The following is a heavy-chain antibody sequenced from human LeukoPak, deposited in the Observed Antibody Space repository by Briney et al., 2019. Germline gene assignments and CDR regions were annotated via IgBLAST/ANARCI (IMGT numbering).Heavy chain of an antibody. CDR3: ARQGQISAFDI. Sequence: SETLSLTCAVYGASFRNYYWSWIRQTPGKGLEWIGEIDHSGTTNYNPSLKSRVTISLDTSKNQFSLKVTSVTAADTAVYYCARQGQISAFDIWGQGNLVTVSS. D-gene: IGHD3-16*02. J-gene: IGHJ4*02. CDR2: IDHSGTT. V-gene: IGHV4-34*01. CDR1: GASFRNYY.